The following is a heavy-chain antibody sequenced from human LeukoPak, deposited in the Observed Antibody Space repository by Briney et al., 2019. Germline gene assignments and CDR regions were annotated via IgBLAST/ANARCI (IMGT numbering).Heavy chain of an antibody. D-gene: IGHD3-10*01. V-gene: IGHV3-23*01. CDR2: ISGSGGST. Sequence: GGSLRLSCAASGFTFSSYAMSWVRQAPGKGLEWVSAISGSGGSTYYADSVKGRFTISRDNSKNTLYLQMNSLRAEDTAVYYCAKRFTEETAVLLWFGDDYFDYWGQGTLVTVSS. CDR1: GFTFSSYA. J-gene: IGHJ4*02. CDR3: AKRFTEETAVLLWFGDDYFDY.